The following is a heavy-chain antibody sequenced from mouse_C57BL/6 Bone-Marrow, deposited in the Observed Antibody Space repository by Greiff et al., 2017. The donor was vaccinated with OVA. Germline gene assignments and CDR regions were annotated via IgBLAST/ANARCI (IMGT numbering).Heavy chain of an antibody. CDR2: ILPGSGST. J-gene: IGHJ3*01. V-gene: IGHV1-9*01. Sequence: QVQLQQSGAELMKPGASVKLSCKATGYTFTGYWIEWVKQRPGHGLEWIGEILPGSGSTNYNEKFKGKATLTSDTSSNTSYMQLSSLTTDDSAIYYCARWRRTGVAYWPQGTLLTVSA. CDR1: GYTFTGYW. CDR3: ARWRRTGVAY.